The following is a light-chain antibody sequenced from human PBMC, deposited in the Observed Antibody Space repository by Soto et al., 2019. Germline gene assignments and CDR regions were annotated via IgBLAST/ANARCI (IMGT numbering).Light chain of an antibody. CDR2: DVS. J-gene: IGKJ5*01. CDR1: ESVSSN. CDR3: QQRSNWPIT. Sequence: EIVLTQSPASLSLSPGEIASLSCRASESVSSNLAWYQHKPGQPPSLLIYDVSHRATGIPARFSGSGSGTDFTLTISSLEPEDFAVYYCQQRSNWPITFGQGTRLEIK. V-gene: IGKV3-11*01.